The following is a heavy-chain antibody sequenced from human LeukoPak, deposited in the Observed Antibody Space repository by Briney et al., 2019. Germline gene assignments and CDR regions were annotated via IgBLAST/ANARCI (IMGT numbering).Heavy chain of an antibody. V-gene: IGHV4-34*01. D-gene: IGHD6-19*01. CDR2: INHSGST. CDR1: GGSFSGYY. J-gene: IGHJ4*02. Sequence: PSETLSLTCAVYGGSFSGYYWSWIRQPPGKGLEWIGEINHSGSTNYNPSLKSRVTISVGTSKNQFSLKLSSVTAADTAVYYCARLKGYSSGWYPSYYFDYWGQGTLVTVSS. CDR3: ARLKGYSSGWYPSYYFDY.